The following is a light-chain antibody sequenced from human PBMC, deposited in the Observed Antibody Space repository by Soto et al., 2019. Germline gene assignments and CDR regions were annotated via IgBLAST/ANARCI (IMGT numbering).Light chain of an antibody. V-gene: IGLV2-23*01. Sequence: QSVLTQPASVSGSPGQSITISCTGTSSDVGTYNLVSWYQQHPGKAPKLMIYEGSKRPSGVSNRFSGSKSGNTVSLEISGLQAEDEDDYYCCSYAGSSTLVFGGGTKLTVL. J-gene: IGLJ2*01. CDR1: SSDVGTYNL. CDR3: CSYAGSSTLV. CDR2: EGS.